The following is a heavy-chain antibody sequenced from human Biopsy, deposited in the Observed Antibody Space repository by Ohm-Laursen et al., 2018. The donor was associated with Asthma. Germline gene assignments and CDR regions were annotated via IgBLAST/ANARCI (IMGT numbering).Heavy chain of an antibody. CDR2: IMTVFGTT. V-gene: IGHV1-69*01. J-gene: IGHJ6*02. CDR1: GGTFSNFA. Sequence: ESSVKVSCKPPGGTFSNFAISWVRQAPGQGLEWLGGIMTVFGTTNYAQKFQGRVTITADGSTSTAYMEVTSLRSEDTAIYYCARCQVGYSSGWSLLLKKIYYSGMDVWGQGTAVTVSS. D-gene: IGHD6-19*01. CDR3: ARCQVGYSSGWSLLLKKIYYSGMDV.